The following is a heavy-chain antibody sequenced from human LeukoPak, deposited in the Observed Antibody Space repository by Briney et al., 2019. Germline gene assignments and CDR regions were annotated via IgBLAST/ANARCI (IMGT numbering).Heavy chain of an antibody. J-gene: IGHJ4*02. CDR1: GGSISTYY. CDR2: IYYSGTT. Sequence: SETLSLTCTVSGGSISTYYWNWIRQPPGKGLEWIGYIYYSGTTNYNPSLKSRVSMSVDTSKNQFSLKLSSVTAADTAVYYCAGSGYDSSGYYRDYWGQGTLVTVSS. D-gene: IGHD3-22*01. V-gene: IGHV4-59*01. CDR3: AGSGYDSSGYYRDY.